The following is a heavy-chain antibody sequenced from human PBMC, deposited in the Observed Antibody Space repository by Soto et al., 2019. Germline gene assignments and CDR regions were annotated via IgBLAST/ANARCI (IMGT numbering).Heavy chain of an antibody. CDR2: ISAYNGNT. D-gene: IGHD2-2*01. Sequence: PGQAHEWMGWISAYNGNTNFAQKFQDRVTITADESANIVYVELSSLRSEDTAIYYCAREGLTFGPGAVVGAFDIWGQGTLVTVSS. V-gene: IGHV1-18*01. CDR3: AREGLTFGPGAVVGAFDI. J-gene: IGHJ3*02.